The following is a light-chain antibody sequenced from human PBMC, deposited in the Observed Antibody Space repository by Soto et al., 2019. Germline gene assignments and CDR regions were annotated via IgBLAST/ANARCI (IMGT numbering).Light chain of an antibody. CDR3: QSYDNSLSGSQV. CDR1: SSNIGAGFD. V-gene: IGLV1-40*01. CDR2: DNN. Sequence: QTVVTQPPSVSGAPGQRVTISCTGSSSNIGAGFDVHWYQKFPGTAPKLLIYDNNNRPSGVPDRFSGSKSGTSASLAITGLQAEDEADYYCQSYDNSLSGSQVFGGGTKVTVL. J-gene: IGLJ2*01.